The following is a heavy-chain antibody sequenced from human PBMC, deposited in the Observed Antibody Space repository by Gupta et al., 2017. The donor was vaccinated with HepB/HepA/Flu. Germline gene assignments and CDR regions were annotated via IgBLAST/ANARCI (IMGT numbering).Heavy chain of an antibody. CDR1: GFTFRDYG. J-gene: IGHJ6*03. CDR3: ARWWGSSHFSYYYMDV. CDR2: INWNGGDT. Sequence: EVQLVESGGGVVRPGGSLRLSCAASGFTFRDYGMTWVRQAPGKGLEWVSGINWNGGDTSYADSVKGRFTVSRDNARNSLSLQMNSLRDEDTALYYCARWWGSSHFSYYYMDVWGTGTTVTVSS. D-gene: IGHD3-16*01. V-gene: IGHV3-20*04.